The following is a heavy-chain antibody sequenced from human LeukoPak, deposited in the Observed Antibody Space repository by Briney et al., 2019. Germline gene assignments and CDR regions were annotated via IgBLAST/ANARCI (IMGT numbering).Heavy chain of an antibody. Sequence: GGSLRLSCAASGFTFSSYAMSWVRQAPGKGLEWVSAISGSGGSTYYADSVKGRFTISRDNSKNTLYLQMNSLRAEDTAVYYCARDPGSGYYYDYWGQGTLVTVSS. V-gene: IGHV3-23*01. CDR3: ARDPGSGYYYDY. CDR2: ISGSGGST. J-gene: IGHJ4*02. CDR1: GFTFSSYA. D-gene: IGHD3-22*01.